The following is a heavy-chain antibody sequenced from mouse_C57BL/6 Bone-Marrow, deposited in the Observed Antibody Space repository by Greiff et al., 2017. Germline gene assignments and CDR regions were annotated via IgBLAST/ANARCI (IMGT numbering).Heavy chain of an antibody. V-gene: IGHV1-50*01. CDR3: APYDVSVAWFAY. CDR1: GYTFTSYW. J-gene: IGHJ3*01. Sequence: QVQLQQPGAELVKPGASVKLSCKASGYTFTSYWMQWVKQRPGQGLEWIGEIDPSDSYTNYNQKFKGKATLTVDTSSSTAYMQLSSLTSEDSAVYYCAPYDVSVAWFAYWGQGTLVTVSA. D-gene: IGHD2-3*01. CDR2: IDPSDSYT.